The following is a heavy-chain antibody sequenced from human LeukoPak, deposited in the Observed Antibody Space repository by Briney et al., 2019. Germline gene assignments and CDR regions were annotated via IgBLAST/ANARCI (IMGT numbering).Heavy chain of an antibody. CDR2: IYYSGST. CDR3: ARLGMVRGVIQYPYYYGMDV. Sequence: SETLSLTCTVSGGSISSCYWSWIRQPPGKGLEWIGYIYYSGSTNYNPSLKSRVTISVDTSKNQFSLKLSSVTAADTAVYYCARLGMVRGVIQYPYYYGMDVWGQGTTVTVSS. D-gene: IGHD3-10*01. J-gene: IGHJ6*02. V-gene: IGHV4-59*08. CDR1: GGSISSCY.